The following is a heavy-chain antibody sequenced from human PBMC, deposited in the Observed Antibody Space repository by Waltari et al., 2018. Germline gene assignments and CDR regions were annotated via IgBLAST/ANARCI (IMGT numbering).Heavy chain of an antibody. J-gene: IGHJ4*02. CDR2: IYYSGST. V-gene: IGHV4-59*01. Sequence: QVQLQESGSGLVKPSETLSLTCTVSGASISSYYCSWIRQPPGKGLGWIGYIYYSGSTNYNPSRKSRVTISVDTSKNQFALKLGAVTAADTAVYYCARAYDSSAYDYWGQGTLVTVSS. CDR1: GASISSYY. D-gene: IGHD3-22*01. CDR3: ARAYDSSAYDY.